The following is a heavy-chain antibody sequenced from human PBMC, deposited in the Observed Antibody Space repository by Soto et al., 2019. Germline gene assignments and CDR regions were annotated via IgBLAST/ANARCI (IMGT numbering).Heavy chain of an antibody. CDR3: AKAQGHCSGDSCYSSLDY. Sequence: EVQLLESGGGLVQPGGSLRLSRAASGFTFTSHAMTWVRQAPGKGLEWVSTISGRGSSTFYADSVKGRFTISRDHSNNTLYVQMSSLRVEDTAVYYCAKAQGHCSGDSCYSSLDYWGQGTLVTVSS. CDR2: ISGRGSST. J-gene: IGHJ4*02. D-gene: IGHD2-15*01. V-gene: IGHV3-23*01. CDR1: GFTFTSHA.